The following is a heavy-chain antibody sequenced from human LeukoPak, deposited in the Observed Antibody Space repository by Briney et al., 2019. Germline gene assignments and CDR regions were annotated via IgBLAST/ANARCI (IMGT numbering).Heavy chain of an antibody. Sequence: PSETLSLTCTVSGGSISSSSYYWGWIRQPPGKGLEWIGSIYYSGSTYYNPSLKSRVTISVDTSKNQFSLKLSSVTPEDTAVYYCARSISSGSLRLDYWGQGTLVTVSS. CDR2: IYYSGST. V-gene: IGHV4-39*01. CDR3: ARSISSGSLRLDY. J-gene: IGHJ4*02. CDR1: GGSISSSSYY. D-gene: IGHD3-3*02.